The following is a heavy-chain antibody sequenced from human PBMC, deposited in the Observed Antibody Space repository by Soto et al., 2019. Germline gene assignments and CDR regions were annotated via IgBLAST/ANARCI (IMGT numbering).Heavy chain of an antibody. Sequence: QVQLVQSGAEVKKPGASVKVSCKASGNTFSNYYIHWVRQAPGQGLEWMGTINPSGGHTTYAQKFLGRGTMTGDTSASTLYRELTGLRSEDPAVYCCARGGHVVVVTAPFDYWGQGPLVTVSS. V-gene: IGHV1-46*03. J-gene: IGHJ4*02. CDR2: INPSGGHT. D-gene: IGHD2-21*02. CDR3: ARGGHVVVVTAPFDY. CDR1: GNTFSNYY.